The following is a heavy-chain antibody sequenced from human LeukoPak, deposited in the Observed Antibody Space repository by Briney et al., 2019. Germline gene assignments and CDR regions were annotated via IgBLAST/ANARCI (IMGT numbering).Heavy chain of an antibody. CDR2: ISAYNGNT. CDR3: ARDGPVPGPFDY. J-gene: IGHJ4*02. D-gene: IGHD1-1*01. CDR1: GYTFTSYG. Sequence: ASVKVSCKASGYTFTSYGISWVRQAPGEGLEWRGWISAYNGNTNYAQNLHALVTMTTHTSTSTAYMDLRSLRSHDTALYYCARDGPVPGPFDYWGQGTLVTVSS. V-gene: IGHV1-18*01.